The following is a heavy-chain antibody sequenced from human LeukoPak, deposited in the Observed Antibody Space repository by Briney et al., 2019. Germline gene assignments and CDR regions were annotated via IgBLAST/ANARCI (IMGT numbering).Heavy chain of an antibody. J-gene: IGHJ4*02. CDR2: IGTAGDT. CDR3: ARGRRHCSGGSCYPED. V-gene: IGHV3-13*01. D-gene: IGHD2-15*01. Sequence: GYLRLSSPASAFTFSTYDMHWVRQATGKGLEWVSAIGTAGDTYYPGTVKGGFTISRENAKNSLYLQMNSLRAGDTAAYYCARGRRHCSGGSCYPEDWGQGTLVTV. CDR1: AFTFSTYD.